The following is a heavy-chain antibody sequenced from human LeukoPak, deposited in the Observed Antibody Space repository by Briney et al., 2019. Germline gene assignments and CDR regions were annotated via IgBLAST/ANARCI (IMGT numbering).Heavy chain of an antibody. CDR2: ISRSSNYI. D-gene: IGHD3-3*01. V-gene: IGHV3-21*01. CDR1: GFTFSSYA. Sequence: GGSLRLSCAASGFTFSSYAMHWVRQAPGKGLEWLSSISRSSNYIYYADSVKGRFTIPRDNAKNSLYLQMNSLRAEDTAVYYCASFVTISYYFDYWGQGTLVTVSS. J-gene: IGHJ4*02. CDR3: ASFVTISYYFDY.